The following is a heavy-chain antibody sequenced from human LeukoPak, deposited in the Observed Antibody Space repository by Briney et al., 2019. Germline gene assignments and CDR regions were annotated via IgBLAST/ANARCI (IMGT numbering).Heavy chain of an antibody. D-gene: IGHD1-26*01. V-gene: IGHV3-21*01. CDR3: ARAVVGATTFGFDY. CDR1: GFTFSSYS. CDR2: ISSSSSYI. J-gene: IGHJ4*02. Sequence: PGGSLRLPCAASGFTFSSYSMNWVRQAPGKGLEWVSSISSSSSYIYYADSVKGRFTISRDNAKNSLYLQMNSLRAEDTAVYYCARAVVGATTFGFDYWGQGTLVTVSS.